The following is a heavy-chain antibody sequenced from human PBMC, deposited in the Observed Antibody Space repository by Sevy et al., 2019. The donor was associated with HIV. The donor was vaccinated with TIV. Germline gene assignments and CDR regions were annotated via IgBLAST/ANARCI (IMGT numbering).Heavy chain of an antibody. CDR3: AKGAGQWLGDAFDV. J-gene: IGHJ3*01. Sequence: GGSLRLSCAASGFTFEDYAIHWVRQAPGKGLEWVSGLSWNSGSIDYADSVKGRFTISRDNAKNSLYLQMNSLRVEDTALYYCAKGAGQWLGDAFDVWGQGTMVTVSS. CDR2: LSWNSGSI. D-gene: IGHD6-19*01. V-gene: IGHV3-9*01. CDR1: GFTFEDYA.